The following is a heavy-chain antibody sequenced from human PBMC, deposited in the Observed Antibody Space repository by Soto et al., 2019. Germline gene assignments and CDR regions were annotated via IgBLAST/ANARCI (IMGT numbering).Heavy chain of an antibody. CDR1: GGTFSSYA. CDR3: ATVGRGYNKGTIDF. J-gene: IGHJ4*02. V-gene: IGHV1-69*13. Sequence: GDSVKVSCKASGGTFSSYAISWVRQAPGQGLEWMGGIIPIFGTANYAQKFQGRVTITADESTSTAYMELSSLRSEDTAVYYCATVGRGYNKGTIDFSGQAILVTRST. CDR2: IIPIFGTA. D-gene: IGHD5-12*01.